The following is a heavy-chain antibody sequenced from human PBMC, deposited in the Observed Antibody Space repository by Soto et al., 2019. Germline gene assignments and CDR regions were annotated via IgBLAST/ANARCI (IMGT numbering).Heavy chain of an antibody. CDR3: ARDPYPGGGLSFDF. CDR2: ISYDGSNE. J-gene: IGHJ4*02. Sequence: VQLVESGGGVVQPGRSLRLSCAASGFTLINHAMHWVRQAPGSGLEWVAVISYDGSNEYYADSVKGRFTIFRDSSRNTLFLQMNSLRPEDTAVYYCARDPYPGGGLSFDFWGQGTLVTVSS. CDR1: GFTLINHA. D-gene: IGHD3-16*01. V-gene: IGHV3-30-3*01.